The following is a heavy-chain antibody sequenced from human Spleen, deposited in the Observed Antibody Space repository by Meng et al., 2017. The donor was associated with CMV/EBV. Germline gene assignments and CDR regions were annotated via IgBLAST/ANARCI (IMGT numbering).Heavy chain of an antibody. CDR3: VKDVDYYDSSGYSD. D-gene: IGHD3-22*01. Sequence: SLKISCAASGFTFDDYAMHWVRQAPGKGLEWVSGISWNSGSIGYADSVKGRFTISSDTAKNSLYLQMNSLRPEDTALYYCVKDVDYYDSSGYSDWGQGTLVTVSS. CDR1: GFTFDDYA. V-gene: IGHV3-9*01. J-gene: IGHJ4*02. CDR2: ISWNSGSI.